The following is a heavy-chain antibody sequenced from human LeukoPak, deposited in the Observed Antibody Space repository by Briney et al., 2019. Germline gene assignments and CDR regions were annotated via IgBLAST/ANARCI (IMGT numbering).Heavy chain of an antibody. CDR3: AKSPIVVIPAAD. CDR1: GFTFDDYG. CDR2: INWNGGST. V-gene: IGHV3-20*04. D-gene: IGHD2-2*01. Sequence: GGSLRLSCAASGFTFDDYGMSWVCQAPGKGLEWVSGINWNGGSTGYADSVKGRFTISRDNSKNTLYLQMNSLRAEDTAVYYCAKSPIVVIPAADWGQGTLVTVSS. J-gene: IGHJ4*02.